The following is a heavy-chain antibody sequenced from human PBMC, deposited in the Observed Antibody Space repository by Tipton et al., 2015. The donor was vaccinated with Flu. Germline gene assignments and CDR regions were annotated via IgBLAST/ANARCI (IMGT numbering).Heavy chain of an antibody. CDR2: IYPGDSDT. V-gene: IGHV5-51*01. CDR3: ARLEGSITIFGVVTPGALDI. J-gene: IGHJ3*02. CDR1: GYSFTSYW. Sequence: QSGAEVKKPGESLKISCKGSGYSFTSYWIGWVRQMPGKGLEWMGIIYPGDSDTRYSPSFQGQVTISADKSISTAYLQWSSLKASGTAMYYCARLEGSITIFGVVTPGALDIWGPRDNGHRLF. D-gene: IGHD3-3*01.